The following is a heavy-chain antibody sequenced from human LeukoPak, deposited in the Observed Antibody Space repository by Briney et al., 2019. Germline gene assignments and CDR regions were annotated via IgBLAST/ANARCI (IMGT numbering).Heavy chain of an antibody. Sequence: GGSLRLSCRASGFRFGDYGMSWVRQAPGKGLEWVCFIRAKAYGGTPEYAASVKGRFSISRDDSKSIAYLQMNSLRTEDTAVYYCTADQFFWGQGSLVTVSS. CDR2: IRAKAYGGTP. V-gene: IGHV3-49*04. CDR3: TADQFF. J-gene: IGHJ4*02. D-gene: IGHD3-3*01. CDR1: GFRFGDYG.